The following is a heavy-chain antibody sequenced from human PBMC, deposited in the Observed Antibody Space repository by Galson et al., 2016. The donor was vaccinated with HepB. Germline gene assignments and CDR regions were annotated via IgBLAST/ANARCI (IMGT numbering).Heavy chain of an antibody. CDR3: AREGIFGSGWFYFDS. J-gene: IGHJ4*02. CDR2: IWSDGSNK. CDR1: GFTFSSYG. D-gene: IGHD6-19*01. Sequence: SLRLSCAVSGFTFSSYGMYWVRQAPGKGLGWVAGIWSDGSNKFHADSVKGRFTISRDNSKNTLWLQLNSLRAEDTALYYCAREGIFGSGWFYFDSWGQGTLVTVSS. V-gene: IGHV3-33*07.